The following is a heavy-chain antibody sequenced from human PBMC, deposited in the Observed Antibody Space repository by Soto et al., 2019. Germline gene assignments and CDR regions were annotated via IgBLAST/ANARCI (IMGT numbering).Heavy chain of an antibody. CDR1: GFTFSSYG. J-gene: IGHJ4*02. V-gene: IGHV3-30*18. D-gene: IGHD5-18*01. CDR3: SKDPMIQLCSHLYFDY. Sequence: GGSPRLSCAASGFTFSSYGLHWVRQAPGKGLERAAVISYDGSNKYYADSVKGRCTISRDNSQNTLYLQVISLRAEDTAVFYCSKDPMIQLCSHLYFDYWVQGALVTVAS. CDR2: ISYDGSNK.